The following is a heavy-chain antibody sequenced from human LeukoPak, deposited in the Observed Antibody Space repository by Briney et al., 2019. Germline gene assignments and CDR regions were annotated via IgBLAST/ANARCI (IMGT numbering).Heavy chain of an antibody. CDR1: GFAFGRYA. D-gene: IGHD3-22*01. Sequence: GGSLRLSCAASGFAFGRYAMHWVRQPPGKGLEWVAVISFDKTTKDYGDSVKGRFTISRDNSENKVYLQMNNVRVDDTAVYYCVRDVQGREETVVGDYWGQGTRVTVSS. J-gene: IGHJ4*02. CDR3: VRDVQGREETVVGDY. CDR2: ISFDKTTK. V-gene: IGHV3-33*01.